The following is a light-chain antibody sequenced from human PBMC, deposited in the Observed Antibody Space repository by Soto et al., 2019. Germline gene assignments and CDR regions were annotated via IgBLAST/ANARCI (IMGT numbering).Light chain of an antibody. V-gene: IGLV2-14*01. CDR3: SSYTSSSTVYV. J-gene: IGLJ1*01. CDR2: EVS. Sequence: QSALTQPASGSGSPGQSITISCTGTSSDVGGYNYVSWYQQHPGKAPKLMIYEVSNRPSGVSNRFSGSKSGNTASLTISGLQAEDEADYYCSSYTSSSTVYVFGTGTKVTVL. CDR1: SSDVGGYNY.